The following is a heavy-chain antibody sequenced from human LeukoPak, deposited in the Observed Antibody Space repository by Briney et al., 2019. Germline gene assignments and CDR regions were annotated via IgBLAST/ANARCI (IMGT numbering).Heavy chain of an antibody. CDR3: AKRGGSGIYSGYYYMDV. CDR1: GFTFSSYG. CDR2: IRYDGTKK. Sequence: GESLRLSCAASGFTFSSYGMHWVRQAPGKGLEWVAFIRYDGTKKYYADSVKGRFTISRDNSKNTVYLQMNSLRGEDTAVYWCAKRGGSGIYSGYYYMDVWGKGTTVTVSS. D-gene: IGHD3-10*01. V-gene: IGHV3-30*02. J-gene: IGHJ6*03.